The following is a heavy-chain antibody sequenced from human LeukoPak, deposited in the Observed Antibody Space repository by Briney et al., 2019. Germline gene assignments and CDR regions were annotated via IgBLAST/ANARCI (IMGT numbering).Heavy chain of an antibody. Sequence: ASVTVSFTSSAYPFTTYDINWMRQAPGQGLGWRGWITPNNENTGFAKKFQGRVTITRNTSISTAYMELSSPTSEDTAVYYCATGGIAAAPPEYWGQGTLVTVPS. V-gene: IGHV1-8*03. J-gene: IGHJ4*02. CDR2: ITPNNENT. D-gene: IGHD6-25*01. CDR1: AYPFTTYD. CDR3: ATGGIAAAPPEY.